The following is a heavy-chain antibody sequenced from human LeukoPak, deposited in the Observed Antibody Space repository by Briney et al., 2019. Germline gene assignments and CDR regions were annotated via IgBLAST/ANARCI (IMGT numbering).Heavy chain of an antibody. CDR1: GFSLSNFW. J-gene: IGHJ4*02. CDR3: AKNLGYCSRGSFFPFDS. CDR2: IKQDGSEK. D-gene: IGHD2-15*01. Sequence: SGGSLTLSCAASGFSLSNFWMTWVRQAPGKGLEWVANIKQDGSEKYYVDSVKGRFTISRDNAKNSLYLQTNGLRAEDTAVFYCAKNLGYCSRGSFFPFDSWGQGTLVTVSS. V-gene: IGHV3-7*05.